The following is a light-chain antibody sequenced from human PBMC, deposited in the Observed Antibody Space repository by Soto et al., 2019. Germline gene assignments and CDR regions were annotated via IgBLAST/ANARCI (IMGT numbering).Light chain of an antibody. J-gene: IGKJ3*01. CDR3: QQYNSALFT. V-gene: IGKV1-27*01. CDR1: QVIAND. Sequence: DIQMTQSPSSLSASVGDRVTITCRASQVIANDLAWYQQKPGKDPKLLIYAASTLQSGVPSRFSGSGSRTDFTLPISSLQPEDVATYYCQQYNSALFTFGPGTKVQI. CDR2: AAS.